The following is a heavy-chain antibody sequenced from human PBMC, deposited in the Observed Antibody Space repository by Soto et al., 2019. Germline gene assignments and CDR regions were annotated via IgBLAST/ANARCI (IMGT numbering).Heavy chain of an antibody. J-gene: IGHJ4*02. V-gene: IGHV1-18*01. CDR2: ISAYNGNT. CDR1: GYTFTSYG. Sequence: ASVKVSCKASGYTFTSYGISWVRQAPGQGLEWMGWISAYNGNTNYAQKLQGRVTMTTDTSTSTAYMELRSLRSDDTAVYYCARDTRFRSTTLPYYFDYWGQGTLVTVSS. D-gene: IGHD2-2*01. CDR3: ARDTRFRSTTLPYYFDY.